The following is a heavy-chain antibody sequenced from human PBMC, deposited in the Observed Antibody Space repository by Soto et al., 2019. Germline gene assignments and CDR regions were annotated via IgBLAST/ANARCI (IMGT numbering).Heavy chain of an antibody. V-gene: IGHV4-59*01. CDR2: KYSNGRT. J-gene: IGHJ4*02. CDR3: TSGVNWNDVSEY. D-gene: IGHD1-1*01. Sequence: PSETLSLACTFSVVSISSYYWTCIRHPPGKGLEWIGYKYSNGRTNYNPSLKSRVTISVDTSKNQFSLKLRSVTAADTAVYYCTSGVNWNDVSEYWGQGTLVNVS. CDR1: VVSISSYY.